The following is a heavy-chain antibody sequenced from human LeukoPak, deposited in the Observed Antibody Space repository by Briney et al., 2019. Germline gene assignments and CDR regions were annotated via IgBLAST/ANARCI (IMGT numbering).Heavy chain of an antibody. Sequence: NTSETLSLACTVSGGSISSYYWSWIRQPPGKGLEWIGYIYYSGSTNYNPSLKSRVTISVDTSKNQFSLKLSSVTAADTAVYYCARGEGIVVVPAAMKFDPWGQGTLVTVSS. D-gene: IGHD2-2*01. CDR2: IYYSGST. CDR1: GGSISSYY. CDR3: ARGEGIVVVPAAMKFDP. V-gene: IGHV4-59*08. J-gene: IGHJ5*02.